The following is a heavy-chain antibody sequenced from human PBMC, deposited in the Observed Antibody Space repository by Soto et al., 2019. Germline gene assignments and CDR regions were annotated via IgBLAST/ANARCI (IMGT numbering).Heavy chain of an antibody. CDR1: GGTFSSYT. J-gene: IGHJ4*02. CDR3: ARGYVVSHDY. CDR2: IIPMFGIA. Sequence: QVQLVQSGAEVKKPGSSVKVSCKASGGTFSSYTISWVRQAPGQGLEWMGRIIPMFGIANYAPKFQGRVTRTADKSTSTAYMELSSLRSGHTVVYYCARGYVVSHDYWGQGALVTVSS. V-gene: IGHV1-69*02. D-gene: IGHD5-12*01.